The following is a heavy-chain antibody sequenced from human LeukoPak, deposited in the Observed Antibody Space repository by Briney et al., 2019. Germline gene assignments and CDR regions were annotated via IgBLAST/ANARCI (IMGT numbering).Heavy chain of an antibody. CDR3: ARAPLTYYYDSSGYDPWFDY. CDR2: IKPNSGGA. CDR1: GYTFTGYY. J-gene: IGHJ4*02. V-gene: IGHV1-2*02. Sequence: ASVKVSCKASGYTFTGYYMHWVRQAPGQGLEWMGWIKPNSGGANYAQKFQGRVTMTRDTSISTAYMELSRLRSDDTAVYYCARAPLTYYYDSSGYDPWFDYWGQGTLVTVSS. D-gene: IGHD3-22*01.